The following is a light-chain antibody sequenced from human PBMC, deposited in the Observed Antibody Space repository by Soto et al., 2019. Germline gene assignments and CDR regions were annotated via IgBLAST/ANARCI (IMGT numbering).Light chain of an antibody. V-gene: IGKV3-15*01. CDR3: QQYNDCPPKRT. CDR1: QSITTN. CDR2: GAS. J-gene: IGKJ1*01. Sequence: EVVMTQSPVTLSVSPGERATLSCRASQSITTNLAWYQQKPGQAPRLLIYGASTRATGVPARFSGSGSRTQFTLTISSLQSEDFALYYCQQYNDCPPKRTFGQGTRV.